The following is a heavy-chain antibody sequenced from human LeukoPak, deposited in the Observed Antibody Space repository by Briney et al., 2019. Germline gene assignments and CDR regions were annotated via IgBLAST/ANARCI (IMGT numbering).Heavy chain of an antibody. Sequence: SETLSLTCAVSGGSISSSNWWSWVRQPPGKGLEWIGEIYHSGSTNYNPSLKSRVTISVDKSKNQFSLKLSSVTAADTAVYYCARDRPAAYYDFWSGPDAFDIWGQGTMVTVSS. CDR1: GGSISSSNW. V-gene: IGHV4-4*02. J-gene: IGHJ3*02. CDR3: ARDRPAAYYDFWSGPDAFDI. D-gene: IGHD3-3*01. CDR2: IYHSGST.